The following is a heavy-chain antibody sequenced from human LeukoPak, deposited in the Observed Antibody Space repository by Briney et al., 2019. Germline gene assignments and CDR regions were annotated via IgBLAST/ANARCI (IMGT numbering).Heavy chain of an antibody. V-gene: IGHV4-61*05. D-gene: IGHD6-19*01. CDR2: IYYIGNT. CDR1: GGSVSKNTYH. CDR3: ARFRSSGWYYFDS. Sequence: SETLSLTGTVSGGSVSKNTYHWGWVRQPPGRGLEWIACIYYIGNTNYNPSLKSRATISIDTSKNQFSLTLSSVTAADTAVYYCARFRSSGWYYFDSWGQGMPVSVSS. J-gene: IGHJ4*02.